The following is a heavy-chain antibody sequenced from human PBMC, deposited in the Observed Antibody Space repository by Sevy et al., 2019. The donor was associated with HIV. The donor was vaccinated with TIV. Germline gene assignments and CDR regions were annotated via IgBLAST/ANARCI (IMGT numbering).Heavy chain of an antibody. D-gene: IGHD2-8*02. CDR3: STDPIIVLLVTNGMDV. V-gene: IGHV3-15*01. J-gene: IGHJ6*02. Sequence: GESLKISCAASGFTFSYAWMNWVRQAPGKGLEWVGRIQSKADGGTIDYAAPVKGRFTISRDDSKNTLYLQMNSLKTEDTAVYYCSTDPIIVLLVTNGMDVWGQGTTVTVSS. CDR1: GFTFSYAW. CDR2: IQSKADGGTI.